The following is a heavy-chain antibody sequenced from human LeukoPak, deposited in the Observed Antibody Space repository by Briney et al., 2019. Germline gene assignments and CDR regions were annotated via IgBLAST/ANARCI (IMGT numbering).Heavy chain of an antibody. CDR2: IKQDGSEK. V-gene: IGHV3-7*01. CDR1: GFTFSSYW. Sequence: GGSLRLSCAASGFTFSSYWLTWVRQAPGKGLEWVANIKQDGSEKFYVDSVKGRFTISRDNSKNTLYLQMNSLRAEDTAVYYCAKDPRRYSRTGGYFDYWGQGTLVTVSS. J-gene: IGHJ4*02. D-gene: IGHD6-13*01. CDR3: AKDPRRYSRTGGYFDY.